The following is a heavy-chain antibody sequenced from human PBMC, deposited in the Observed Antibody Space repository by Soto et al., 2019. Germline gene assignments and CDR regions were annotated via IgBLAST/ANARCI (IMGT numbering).Heavy chain of an antibody. Sequence: QITLKESGPTLVKPTQTLTLTCSFSGFSLSTRGVGWGWIRQPPGTALEWLALIFWDDDKWYSSSLRSRVNITEETSKTQVVLQMTNMEPVDTATYYCAHRSRGYAYYFDQCGPGSLVTVSS. CDR3: AHRSRGYAYYFDQ. CDR2: IFWDDDK. D-gene: IGHD5-12*01. J-gene: IGHJ4*02. CDR1: GFSLSTRGVG. V-gene: IGHV2-5*02.